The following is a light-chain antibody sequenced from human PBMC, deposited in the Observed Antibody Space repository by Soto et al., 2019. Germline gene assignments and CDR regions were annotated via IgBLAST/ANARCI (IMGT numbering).Light chain of an antibody. CDR3: ETWDSNTRV. V-gene: IGLV4-60*02. Sequence: QAVVTQSSSASASLGSSVKLTCTVSSGHSSYIIAWHQQQPGKAPRYLMKLEGSGSYNKGSGVPDRFSGSSSGADRYLTISNLQFEDEADYYCETWDSNTRVFGGGTKLTVL. CDR1: SGHSSYI. CDR2: LEGSGSY. J-gene: IGLJ3*02.